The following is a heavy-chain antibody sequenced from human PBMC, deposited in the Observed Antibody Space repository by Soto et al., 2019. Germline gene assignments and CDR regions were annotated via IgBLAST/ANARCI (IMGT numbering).Heavy chain of an antibody. CDR2: IYPGDCDT. V-gene: IGHV5-51*01. J-gene: IGHJ6*02. CDR3: ARQAPPSPSYYYYYGMDV. CDR1: GYSFTSYW. Sequence: EVQLVQSGAEVKKPGESLKISCKGSGYSFTSYWIGWVRQMPGKGLEWVGIIYPGDCDTIYRPFFQGQVTISADKSISTAYRQWSSLKASDTAMCYCARQAPPSPSYYYYYGMDVWGQGTTVTVSS.